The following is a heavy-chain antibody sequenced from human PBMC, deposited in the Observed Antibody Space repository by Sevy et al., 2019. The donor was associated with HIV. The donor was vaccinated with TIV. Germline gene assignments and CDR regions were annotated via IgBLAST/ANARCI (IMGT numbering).Heavy chain of an antibody. CDR2: IYYSGST. CDR3: ARLMNYYDSSGYPSGPGMDV. V-gene: IGHV4-31*03. J-gene: IGHJ6*02. Sequence: SETLSLTCTVSGGSISSGGYYWSWIRQHPGKGLEWIGYIYYSGSTYYHPSLKSRVTISVDTSKNQFSLKLSSVTAADTAVYYCARLMNYYDSSGYPSGPGMDVWGQGTTVTVSS. CDR1: GGSISSGGYY. D-gene: IGHD3-22*01.